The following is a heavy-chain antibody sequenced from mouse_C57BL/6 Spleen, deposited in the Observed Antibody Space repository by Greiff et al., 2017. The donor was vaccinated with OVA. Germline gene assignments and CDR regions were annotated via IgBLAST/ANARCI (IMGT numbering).Heavy chain of an antibody. CDR2: IYPGSGST. CDR3: ARGYDYDAYYAMDY. J-gene: IGHJ4*01. V-gene: IGHV1-55*01. D-gene: IGHD2-4*01. Sequence: VQLQQSGAELVKPGASVKMSCKASGYTFTSYWITWVKQRPGQGLEWIGDIYPGSGSTNYNEKFKSKATLTVDTSSSTAYMQLSSLTSEDSAVYYCARGYDYDAYYAMDYWGQGTSVTVSS. CDR1: GYTFTSYW.